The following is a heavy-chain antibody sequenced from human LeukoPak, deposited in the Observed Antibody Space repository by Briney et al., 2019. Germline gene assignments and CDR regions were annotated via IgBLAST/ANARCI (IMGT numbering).Heavy chain of an antibody. J-gene: IGHJ6*03. CDR3: ARGDYGHSYYYYMDV. Sequence: ASVKVSCKASGGTFSNYAVSWVRQAPGQGLEWMGWINPNSGGTNYGQKFQGRVTMTRDRSISTVYMELSGLKSDDTAIYYCARGDYGHSYYYYMDVWGTGTTVTVSS. CDR1: GGTFSNYA. CDR2: INPNSGGT. D-gene: IGHD3-10*01. V-gene: IGHV1-2*02.